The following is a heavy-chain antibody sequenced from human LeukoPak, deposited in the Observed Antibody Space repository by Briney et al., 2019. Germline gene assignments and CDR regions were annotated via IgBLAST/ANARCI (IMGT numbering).Heavy chain of an antibody. J-gene: IGHJ3*02. D-gene: IGHD3-22*01. Sequence: SETLSLTCTVSGYSISSGYYWSWIRQPPGKGLEWIGEINHSGSTNYNPSLKSRITISVDKSKNQFSLKLSSVTAADTAVYYCACLTTADAFDIWGQGTMVTVSS. CDR1: GYSISSGYY. CDR3: ACLTTADAFDI. V-gene: IGHV4-38-2*02. CDR2: INHSGST.